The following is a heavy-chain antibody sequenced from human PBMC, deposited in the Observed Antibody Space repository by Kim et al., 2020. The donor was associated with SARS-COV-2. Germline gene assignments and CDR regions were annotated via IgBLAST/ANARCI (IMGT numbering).Heavy chain of an antibody. CDR3: ARDHGSGWSRNWFDP. CDR2: ISAYNGNT. V-gene: IGHV1-18*01. D-gene: IGHD6-19*01. Sequence: ASVKVSCKASGYTFTSYGISWVRQAPGQGLEWMGWISAYNGNTNYAQKLQGRVTMTTDTSTSTAYMELRSLRSDDTAVYYCARDHGSGWSRNWFDPWGQGTLVTVSS. J-gene: IGHJ5*02. CDR1: GYTFTSYG.